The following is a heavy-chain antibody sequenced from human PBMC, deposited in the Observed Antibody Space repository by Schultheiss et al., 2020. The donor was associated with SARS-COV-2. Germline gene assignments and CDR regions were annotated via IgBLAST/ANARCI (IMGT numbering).Heavy chain of an antibody. J-gene: IGHJ5*02. CDR3: AREDTMEYGGWFDP. Sequence: SETLSLICAVYGGSFSGYYWSWIRQPPGKGLEWIGEINHSGSTNYNPSLKSRVTISVDTSKNQFSLKLSSVTAADTAVYYCAREDTMEYGGWFDPWGQGTLVTVSS. D-gene: IGHD3-10*01. CDR1: GGSFSGYY. V-gene: IGHV4-34*01. CDR2: INHSGST.